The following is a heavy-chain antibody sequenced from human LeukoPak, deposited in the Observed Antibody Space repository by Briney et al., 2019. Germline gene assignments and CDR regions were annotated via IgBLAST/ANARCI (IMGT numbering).Heavy chain of an antibody. Sequence: GSLRLSCAASGFTFSSYAMHWVRQAPGKGLEYVSAISSNGGSTYYANSVKGRFTISRDNSKNTLYLQMGSLRAEDMAVYYCARGCPSYSSSSCLFDYWGQGTLVTVSS. CDR2: ISSNGGST. D-gene: IGHD6-6*01. CDR3: ARGCPSYSSSSCLFDY. J-gene: IGHJ4*02. CDR1: GFTFSSYA. V-gene: IGHV3-64*01.